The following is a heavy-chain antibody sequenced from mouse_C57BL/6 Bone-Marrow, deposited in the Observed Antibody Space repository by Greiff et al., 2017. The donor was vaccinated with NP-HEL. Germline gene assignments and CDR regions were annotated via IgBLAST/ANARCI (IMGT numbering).Heavy chain of an antibody. J-gene: IGHJ2*01. CDR1: GYTFTSYW. CDR2: IYPGSGST. CDR3: ARRDDYYYGSSPYYFDY. D-gene: IGHD1-1*01. V-gene: IGHV1-55*01. Sequence: VQLQQPGAELVKPGASAKMSCKASGYTFTSYWITWVKQRPGQGLEWIGDIYPGSGSTNYNEKFKSKATLTVDTSSSTAYMQLSSLTSEDSAVYYCARRDDYYYGSSPYYFDYWGQGTTLTVSS.